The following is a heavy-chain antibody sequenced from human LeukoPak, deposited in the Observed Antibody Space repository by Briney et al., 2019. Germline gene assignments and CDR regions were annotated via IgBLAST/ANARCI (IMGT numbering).Heavy chain of an antibody. Sequence: PSETLSLTCTVSGGYISSSSYYWGWIRQPPGKGLEWIGSIYYSGSTYYNPSLKSRVTISVDTSKNQFSLKLSSVTAADTAVYYCARGFRGPNFDYWGQGTLVTVSS. CDR3: ARGFRGPNFDY. V-gene: IGHV4-39*07. CDR1: GGYISSSSYY. J-gene: IGHJ4*02. CDR2: IYYSGST. D-gene: IGHD3-10*01.